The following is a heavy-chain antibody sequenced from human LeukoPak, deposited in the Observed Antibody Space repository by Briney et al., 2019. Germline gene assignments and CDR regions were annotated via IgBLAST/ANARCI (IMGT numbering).Heavy chain of an antibody. J-gene: IGHJ4*02. V-gene: IGHV1-46*01. CDR1: GYTFTSYY. CDR3: AMEYYDSSGYYFYVDY. D-gene: IGHD3-22*01. Sequence: ASVKVSCKASGYTFTSYYMHWVRQAPGQGLEWMGLINPSGGSTSYAQKFQGRVTMTRDTSTSTAYMELSSLRSEDTAVYYCAMEYYDSSGYYFYVDYWGQGTLVTVSS. CDR2: INPSGGST.